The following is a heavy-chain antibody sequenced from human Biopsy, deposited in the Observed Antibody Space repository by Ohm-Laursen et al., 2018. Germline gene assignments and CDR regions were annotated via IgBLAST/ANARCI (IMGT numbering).Heavy chain of an antibody. Sequence: SLRLSCAASGFTFSDYYMNWFRRAPGKGLEWIAYIHKDSTTEYYADSVRGRFTISRDNAKNSLYLQMNSLRAEDTAVYYCAGAYPPPGRRLVVVAGDFDCWGQGTRVTVSS. CDR2: IHKDSTTE. CDR3: AGAYPPPGRRLVVVAGDFDC. J-gene: IGHJ4*02. V-gene: IGHV3-11*04. CDR1: GFTFSDYY. D-gene: IGHD2-15*01.